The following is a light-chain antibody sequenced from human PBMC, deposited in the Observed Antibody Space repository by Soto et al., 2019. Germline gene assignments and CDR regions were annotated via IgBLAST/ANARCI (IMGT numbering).Light chain of an antibody. J-gene: IGLJ1*01. CDR3: SSYANGNIYV. CDR1: SSDVGTYNV. CDR2: ENN. V-gene: IGLV2-23*01. Sequence: QSALTQPASVSGSPGQSITISCAGTSSDVGTYNVVSWYQQHPGKAPKLMIYENNKRPSGVSNRFSGSKSGNTASLTISGLEDEDEADYHCSSYANGNIYVFGTGTKVTVL.